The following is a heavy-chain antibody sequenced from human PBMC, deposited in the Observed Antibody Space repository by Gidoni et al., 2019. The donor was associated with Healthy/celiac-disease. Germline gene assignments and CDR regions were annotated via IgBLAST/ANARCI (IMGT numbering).Heavy chain of an antibody. D-gene: IGHD1-26*01. Sequence: QVQLQESGPGLVKPSDTLSLPCTVSGGSVSSGSYYWSWIRQPPGKGLEWIGYIYYSGSTNYNPSLKSRVTISVDTSKNQFSLKLSSVTAADTAVYYCANHSILGWFDPWGQGTLVTVSS. CDR1: GGSVSSGSYY. CDR3: ANHSILGWFDP. CDR2: IYYSGST. J-gene: IGHJ5*02. V-gene: IGHV4-61*01.